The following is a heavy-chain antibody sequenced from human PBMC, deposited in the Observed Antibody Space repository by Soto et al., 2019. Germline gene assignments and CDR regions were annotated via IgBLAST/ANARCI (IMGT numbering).Heavy chain of an antibody. D-gene: IGHD4-17*01. V-gene: IGHV1-46*03. CDR2: INPSGGST. Sequence: QVQLVQSGAEVKKPGASVKVSCKASGYTFTSYYMHWVRQAPGQGLEWMGIINPSGGSTSYAQKFQGRVPMTRDTSTSTVYMELSSLRSEDTAVYYCARVLRGRAVTITDLPGYWGQGTLVTVSS. CDR1: GYTFTSYY. CDR3: ARVLRGRAVTITDLPGY. J-gene: IGHJ4*02.